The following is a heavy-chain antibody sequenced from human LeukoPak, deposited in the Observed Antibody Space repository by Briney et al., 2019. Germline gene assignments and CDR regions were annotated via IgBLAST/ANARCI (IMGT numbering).Heavy chain of an antibody. CDR2: IKQSGIDK. CDR3: VRDSGSAWSGLFDS. Sequence: GGSLRLSCAASGFTFSSYCMNWVRQAPGKGLEWVATIKQSGIDKYYVDSVKGRFTISRDNAKNSMYLEMKNLRGDDTGIYYCVRDSGSAWSGLFDSWGQGTLVTVSS. J-gene: IGHJ4*02. V-gene: IGHV3-7*01. CDR1: GFTFSSYC. D-gene: IGHD2-21*02.